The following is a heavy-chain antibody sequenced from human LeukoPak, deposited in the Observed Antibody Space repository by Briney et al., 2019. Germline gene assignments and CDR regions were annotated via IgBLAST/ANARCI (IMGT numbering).Heavy chain of an antibody. V-gene: IGHV4-59*08. D-gene: IGHD3-22*01. CDR1: SGSISSYS. CDR2: IYYTGGT. Sequence: SGTLSLTCTVSSGSISSYSWSWIRQPPGKGLEWIGYIYYTGGTTYNPSLKSRVTISVDTSKNQFSLKLYSVTAADTAVYYCARHRGGYDSSGYYFPNFDYWGQGTLVTVSS. CDR3: ARHRGGYDSSGYYFPNFDY. J-gene: IGHJ4*02.